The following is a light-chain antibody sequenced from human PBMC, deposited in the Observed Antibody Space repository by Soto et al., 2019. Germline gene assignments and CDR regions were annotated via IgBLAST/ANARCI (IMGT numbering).Light chain of an antibody. J-gene: IGKJ1*01. V-gene: IGKV1-5*03. CDR1: QSISSW. CDR2: KAA. CDR3: LQDYNYPWT. Sequence: DIQMTQSPSTLSASVGDRVTITCRASQSISSWLALYQQKPGKAPKLLIYKAASLESGVPSRFSGSGSGAEFTLTISSLQPEDFATYYCLQDYNYPWTFGQGTKVDIK.